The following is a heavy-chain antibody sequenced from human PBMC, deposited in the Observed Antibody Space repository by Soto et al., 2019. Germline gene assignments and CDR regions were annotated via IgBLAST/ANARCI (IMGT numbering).Heavy chain of an antibody. V-gene: IGHV3-23*01. CDR1: GLTFRSYA. CDR3: AKGVGYDTSAFDI. D-gene: IGHD3-22*01. CDR2: TSGSGGNT. J-gene: IGHJ3*02. Sequence: GGSLRLSCAASGLTFRSYAMTWVRQAPGKGLEWVSGTSGSGGNTYYTDSVKGRFTIYRDNSKNTLYLQMNSLKAEDTAVYYCAKGVGYDTSAFDIWGPGTMVTV.